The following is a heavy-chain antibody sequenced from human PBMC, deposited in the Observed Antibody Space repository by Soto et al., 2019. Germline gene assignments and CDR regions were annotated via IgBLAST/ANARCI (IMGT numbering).Heavy chain of an antibody. J-gene: IGHJ4*02. CDR2: ISAYNGNT. D-gene: IGHD3-9*01. CDR3: ATTLRYFDWLTYYFDY. V-gene: IGHV1-18*01. Sequence: ASVKVSCKASGYTFTSYVISWVRQAPGQGLEWMGWISAYNGNTNYAQKLQGRVTMTTDTSTSTAYMELRSLRSDDTAVYYCATTLRYFDWLTYYFDYWGQGTLVTVSS. CDR1: GYTFTSYV.